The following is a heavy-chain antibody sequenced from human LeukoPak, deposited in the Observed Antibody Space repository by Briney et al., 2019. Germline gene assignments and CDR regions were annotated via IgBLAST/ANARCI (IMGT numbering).Heavy chain of an antibody. V-gene: IGHV3-48*01. D-gene: IGHD3-10*01. CDR1: GFTLSSYR. Sequence: GGSLRLSCAASGFTLSSYRMNWVRQAPGKGLEWVSYISSSSSTIYYADSVKGRFTISRDSSKNTLYLQMNSLRAEDTAVYYCARDGYMVRGAASYHWGQGTLVTVSS. CDR2: ISSSSSTI. J-gene: IGHJ4*02. CDR3: ARDGYMVRGAASYH.